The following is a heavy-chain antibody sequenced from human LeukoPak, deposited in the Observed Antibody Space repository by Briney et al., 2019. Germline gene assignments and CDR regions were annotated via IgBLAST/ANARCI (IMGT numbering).Heavy chain of an antibody. Sequence: PSQTLSLTCTVSGGSISSGGYYWSWIRQPPGKGLEWIGYIYHSGSTYYNPSLKSRVTISVDRSKNQFSLKLSSVTAADTAVYYCARGITIFAFDIWGQGTMVTVSS. CDR3: ARGITIFAFDI. J-gene: IGHJ3*02. D-gene: IGHD3-3*01. CDR1: GGSISSGGYY. CDR2: IYHSGST. V-gene: IGHV4-30-2*01.